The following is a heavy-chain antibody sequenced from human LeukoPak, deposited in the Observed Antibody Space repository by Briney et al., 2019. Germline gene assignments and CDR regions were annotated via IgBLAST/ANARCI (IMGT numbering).Heavy chain of an antibody. V-gene: IGHV3-53*01. J-gene: IGHJ4*02. CDR2: LYSDGNT. D-gene: IGHD1-14*01. Sequence: GGSLRLSCAASGFTVITNDTNWVRQAPGKGLEWVSVLYSDGNTKYADSVQGRFTISRDNSKNTLYLEMNSLSPDDTAVYYCARGVEPLAANTLAYWGQGTLVTVSS. CDR1: GFTVITND. CDR3: ARGVEPLAANTLAY.